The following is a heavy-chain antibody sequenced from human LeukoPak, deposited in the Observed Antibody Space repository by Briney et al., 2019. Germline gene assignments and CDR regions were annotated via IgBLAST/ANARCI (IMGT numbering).Heavy chain of an antibody. J-gene: IGHJ6*02. Sequence: GGSLRLSCAASGFTFSSYSMNWVRQAPGKGLEWVSYISSSSSTIYYADSVKGRFTVSRDNSKNRLFLQMNSLILEDTAVYYCGRIMTTAAHYWCGVDVWGLGTTVTVSS. V-gene: IGHV3-48*01. D-gene: IGHD2-8*01. CDR1: GFTFSSYS. CDR3: GRIMTTAAHYWCGVDV. CDR2: ISSSSSTI.